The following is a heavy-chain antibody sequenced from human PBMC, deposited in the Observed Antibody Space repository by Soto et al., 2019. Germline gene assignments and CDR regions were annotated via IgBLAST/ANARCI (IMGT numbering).Heavy chain of an antibody. CDR2: IFPRDSDT. J-gene: IGHJ6*02. V-gene: IGHV5-51*01. D-gene: IGHD1-26*01. Sequence: GESLQISCQGSGYTFSNHWINWVRLVPGKGLEWMGIIFPRDSDTRYSPSLQGQVIISVDKSTNTAYLQWTRLTASDTAIYYCAKSIEGGPMDVWGQGTTVTVSS. CDR3: AKSIEGGPMDV. CDR1: GYTFSNHW.